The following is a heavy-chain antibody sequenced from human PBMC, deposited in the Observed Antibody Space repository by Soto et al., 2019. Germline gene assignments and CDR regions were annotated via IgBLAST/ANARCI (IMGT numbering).Heavy chain of an antibody. J-gene: IGHJ4*02. D-gene: IGHD2-2*01. CDR3: AKGGQLLTEGGGY. V-gene: IGHV3-9*01. CDR2: ISWNSGSI. CDR1: GFTFDDYA. Sequence: EVQLVESGGGLVQPGRSLRLSCAASGFTFDDYAMHWVRQAPGKGLEWVSGISWNSGSIGYADSVKGRFTISRDNAKNSLYLQMNNLGAEDTALYYCAKGGQLLTEGGGYWGQGTLVTVSS.